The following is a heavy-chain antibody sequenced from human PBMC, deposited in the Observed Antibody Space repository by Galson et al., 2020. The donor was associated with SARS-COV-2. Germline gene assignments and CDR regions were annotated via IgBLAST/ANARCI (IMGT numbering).Heavy chain of an antibody. CDR2: FKSKAKRYAT. CDR3: TSGYCSSSTCYADVDP. D-gene: IGHD2-2*01. J-gene: IGHJ5*02. Sequence: GGSLRLCCAASGFPFRGSAIHWVRQASGKGLEWVDRFKSKAKRYATAYAASVKGRFTMSRDDSKTTAYLQMNSLKTEDTALYYCTSGYCSSSTCYADVDPWGQGTLVTVSS. CDR1: GFPFRGSA. V-gene: IGHV3-73*01.